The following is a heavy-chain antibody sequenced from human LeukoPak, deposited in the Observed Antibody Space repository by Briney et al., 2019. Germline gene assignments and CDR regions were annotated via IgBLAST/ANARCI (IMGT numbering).Heavy chain of an antibody. Sequence: SETLSLTCTVSGGSISSHYWSWIRQPPGKGLEWIGYIYYSGSTNYNPPLKSRVTISVDTSKNQFSLKLSSVTAADTAVYYCARAPDYDFWSGPFDPWGQGTLVTVSS. CDR3: ARAPDYDFWSGPFDP. D-gene: IGHD3-3*01. J-gene: IGHJ5*02. CDR1: GGSISSHY. V-gene: IGHV4-59*11. CDR2: IYYSGST.